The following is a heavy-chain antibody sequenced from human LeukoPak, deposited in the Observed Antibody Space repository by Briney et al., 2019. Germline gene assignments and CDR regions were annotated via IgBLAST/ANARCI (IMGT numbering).Heavy chain of an antibody. CDR2: IKESGDIT. Sequence: PGGSLRLSCAASGFTFSSYSMCWVRQAPGKGPEWVSGIKESGDITYYADSVKGRFTISRDNSKNTLYLQMNSLRAEDTAKYYCAKYCSGATCSCYLGQGTLVTGSS. CDR1: GFTFSSYS. V-gene: IGHV3-23*01. CDR3: AKYCSGATCSCY. J-gene: IGHJ4*02. D-gene: IGHD2-15*01.